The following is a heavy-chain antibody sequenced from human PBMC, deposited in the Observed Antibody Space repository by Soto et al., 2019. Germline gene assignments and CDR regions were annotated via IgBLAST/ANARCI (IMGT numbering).Heavy chain of an antibody. Sequence: SVKVSCKASGGTFSSYAISWVRQAPGQGLEWMGGIIPIFGTANYAQKFQGRVTITADESTSTAYMELSSLRSEDTAVYYCARGKADIVVVVAATRWWYFDYWGQGTLVTVSS. D-gene: IGHD2-15*01. CDR1: GGTFSSYA. V-gene: IGHV1-69*13. CDR2: IIPIFGTA. J-gene: IGHJ4*02. CDR3: ARGKADIVVVVAATRWWYFDY.